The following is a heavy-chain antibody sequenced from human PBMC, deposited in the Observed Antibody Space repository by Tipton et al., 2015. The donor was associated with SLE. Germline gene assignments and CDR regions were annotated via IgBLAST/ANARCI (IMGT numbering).Heavy chain of an antibody. V-gene: IGHV4-59*11. CDR1: GGSISSHY. J-gene: IGHJ4*02. CDR3: ARVEGGYSYGDY. D-gene: IGHD5-18*01. CDR2: IYYSGST. Sequence: LRLSCTVSGGSISSHYWSWIRQPPGKGLEWIGYIYYSGSTNYNPSLKSRVTISVDTSKNQFSLKLSSVTAADTAVYYCARVEGGYSYGDYWGQGTLVTVSS.